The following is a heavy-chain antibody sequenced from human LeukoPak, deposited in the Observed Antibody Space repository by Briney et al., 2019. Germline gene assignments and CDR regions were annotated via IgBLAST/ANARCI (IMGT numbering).Heavy chain of an antibody. CDR1: GFSVSNNY. V-gene: IGHV3-53*01. Sequence: GGSLRLSCAASGFSVSNNYMSWVRQPPGKGLEWVSLIYSAGRTSYADSVKGRFTISRDNSKNTLYLQMNSLRAEDTAIYYCAGGHEALGYWGQGTLVAVSS. J-gene: IGHJ4*02. CDR3: AGGHEALGY. CDR2: IYSAGRT. D-gene: IGHD3-10*01.